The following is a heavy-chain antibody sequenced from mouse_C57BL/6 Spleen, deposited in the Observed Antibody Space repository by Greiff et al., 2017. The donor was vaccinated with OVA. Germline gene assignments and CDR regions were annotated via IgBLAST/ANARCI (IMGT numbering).Heavy chain of an antibody. CDR2: IYPRSGNT. CDR3: ARLGGLGQIDV. Sequence: QVHVKQSGAELARPGASVKLSCKASGYTFTSYGISWVKQRTGQGLEWIGEIYPRSGNTYYNEKFKGKATLTADKSSSTAYMELRSLTSEDSAVYFCARLGGLGQIDVWGTGTTVTVSS. D-gene: IGHD4-1*01. J-gene: IGHJ1*03. V-gene: IGHV1-81*01. CDR1: GYTFTSYG.